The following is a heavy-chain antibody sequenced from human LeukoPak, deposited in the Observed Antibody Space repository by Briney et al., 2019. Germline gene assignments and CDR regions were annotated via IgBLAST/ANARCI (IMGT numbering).Heavy chain of an antibody. V-gene: IGHV3-72*01. J-gene: IGHJ5*02. Sequence: PGGSLRLSCAASGFILSDHYIDWVRQVPGKGLEWVGRTRNKANRYTTEYAASVKGRFTISRDDPKNLLYLQMNSLKSEDTAVYYCGRSGRYRPSDLWGQGTLVTVSS. CDR2: TRNKANRYTT. D-gene: IGHD1-26*01. CDR3: GRSGRYRPSDL. CDR1: GFILSDHY.